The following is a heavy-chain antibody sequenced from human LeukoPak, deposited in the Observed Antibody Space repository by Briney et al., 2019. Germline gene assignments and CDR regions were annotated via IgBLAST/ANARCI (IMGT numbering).Heavy chain of an antibody. J-gene: IGHJ4*02. CDR1: GFTFSAYW. V-gene: IGHV3-7*01. CDR3: VRGAVTGQQCDN. CDR2: INHHGSEK. D-gene: IGHD2-21*02. Sequence: PGGSLRLSCAASGFTFSAYWMNWVRQAPGKGMEWVANINHHGSEKHYVDSVKGRFTISRDNAKNSLYLQMNSLRDEDTAVYYCVRGAVTGQQCDNWGQGTLVTVSS.